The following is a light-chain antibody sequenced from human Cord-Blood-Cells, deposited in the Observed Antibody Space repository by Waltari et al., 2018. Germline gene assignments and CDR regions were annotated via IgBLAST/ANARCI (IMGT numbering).Light chain of an antibody. CDR1: QSISSY. CDR2: AAA. J-gene: IGKJ2*01. V-gene: IGKV1-39*01. Sequence: DMQMTQYPSSLSASVGDRVTITCRASQSISSYLNWYQQKPGKAPKLLIYAAARLQSGVPSRFSGSGSVTDFTLTISSLQPEDFATYYCQQSYSTPYTFGQGTKLEIK. CDR3: QQSYSTPYT.